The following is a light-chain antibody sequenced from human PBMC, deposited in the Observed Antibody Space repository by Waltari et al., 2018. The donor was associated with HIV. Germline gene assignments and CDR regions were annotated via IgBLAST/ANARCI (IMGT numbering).Light chain of an antibody. V-gene: IGLV3-21*04. CDR3: QVWDSDSDHWV. Sequence: SYVLTQPPSVSVAPGKTARITCGGNNIGSESVNWYQQKPGQAPVSVIFDDSDRPSGIPERFSGSNSGNTATLTISGVEAGDEADYYCQVWDSDSDHWVFGGGTKLTVL. J-gene: IGLJ3*02. CDR2: DDS. CDR1: NIGSES.